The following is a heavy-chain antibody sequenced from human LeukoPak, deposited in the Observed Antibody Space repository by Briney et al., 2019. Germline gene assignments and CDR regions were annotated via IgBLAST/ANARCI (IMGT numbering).Heavy chain of an antibody. CDR2: ISSSADT. V-gene: IGHV3-23*01. Sequence: PGGSLRLSRAASGFTFSSYAMSWVRQAPGKGLEWVSAISSSADTYYAGSVKGRFTISRDNSKNTLYMQMNSLRAEDTAVYYCAKDAVGATAYYFDYWGQGTLVTVSS. CDR1: GFTFSSYA. J-gene: IGHJ4*02. D-gene: IGHD1-26*01. CDR3: AKDAVGATAYYFDY.